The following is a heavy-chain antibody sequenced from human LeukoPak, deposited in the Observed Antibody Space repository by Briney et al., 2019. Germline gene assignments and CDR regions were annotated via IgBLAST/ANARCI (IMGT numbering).Heavy chain of an antibody. J-gene: IGHJ3*01. Sequence: PGGSLRLSCAASGFNFNRYAMHWVRQAPGRGLEWVTFIRYDGSEKYYVDSVKGRFTISRDNFKSSLYLQMSSLREEDAAGYYYSKDYSTYSFGYSDAFDLWGQGTMVIVSS. CDR3: SKDYSTYSFGYSDAFDL. CDR2: IRYDGSEK. V-gene: IGHV3-30*02. D-gene: IGHD5-18*01. CDR1: GFNFNRYA.